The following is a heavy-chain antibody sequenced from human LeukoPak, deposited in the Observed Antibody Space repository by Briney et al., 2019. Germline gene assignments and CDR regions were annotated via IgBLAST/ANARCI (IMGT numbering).Heavy chain of an antibody. CDR3: AREKPPAYCGGDCPPGYNWFDP. CDR2: IYTSGST. D-gene: IGHD2-21*01. CDR1: GGSISSYY. V-gene: IGHV4-4*07. J-gene: IGHJ5*02. Sequence: PSETLSLTCTVSGGSISSYYWSWIRQPAGKGLEWIGRIYTSGSTNYNPSLKSRVTMSVDTSKNQFSLKLSSVTAADTAVYYCAREKPPAYCGGDCPPGYNWFDPWGQGTLVTVSS.